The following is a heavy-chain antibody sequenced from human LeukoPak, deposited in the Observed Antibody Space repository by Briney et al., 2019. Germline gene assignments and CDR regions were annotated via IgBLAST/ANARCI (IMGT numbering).Heavy chain of an antibody. J-gene: IGHJ4*02. V-gene: IGHV3-49*03. D-gene: IGHD6-13*01. CDR1: GFAFGDYA. CDR3: TRDFSSVWYGTTDY. CDR2: IRSKAYGGTT. Sequence: GGSLRLSCTASGFAFGDYAMSWFRQAPGKGLEWIAFIRSKAYGGTTEYAASVKGRFSISRDDSKSIAYLQMNSLKTEDTAVYYCTRDFSSVWYGTTDYWGQGTLVTVSS.